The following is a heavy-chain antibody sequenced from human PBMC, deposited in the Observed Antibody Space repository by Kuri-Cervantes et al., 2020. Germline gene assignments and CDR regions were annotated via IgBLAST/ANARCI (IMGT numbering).Heavy chain of an antibody. D-gene: IGHD6-13*01. CDR3: AHRVAAAGTNWFDP. CDR1: GFSLSTSGVG. Sequence: SGPTLVKPTHTLTLTCTFSGFSLSTSGVGVGWIRQPPGKALEWLALIYWDDDKRYSPSLKSRLTITKDTSKNQVVLTMTNMDTVDTATYYCAHRVAAAGTNWFDPWGQGTLVTVSS. CDR2: IYWDDDK. J-gene: IGHJ5*02. V-gene: IGHV2-5*02.